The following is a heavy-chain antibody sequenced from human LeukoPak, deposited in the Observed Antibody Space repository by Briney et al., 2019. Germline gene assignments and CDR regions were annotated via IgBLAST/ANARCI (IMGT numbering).Heavy chain of an antibody. CDR1: GYTFTGHY. CDR3: ARDVGRYCSSTSCYTDWFDP. J-gene: IGHJ5*02. D-gene: IGHD2-2*02. CDR2: INPNSGGT. Sequence: ASVKVSCKASGYTFTGHYMHWVRQAPGQGLEWMGWINPNSGGTNYAQKFQGRVTITRDTSISTDYMELSRLRSDDTAVYYCARDVGRYCSSTSCYTDWFDPWGQGTLVTVSS. V-gene: IGHV1-2*02.